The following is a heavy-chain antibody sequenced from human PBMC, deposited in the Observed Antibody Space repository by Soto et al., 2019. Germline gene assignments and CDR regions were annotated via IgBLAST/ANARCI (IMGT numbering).Heavy chain of an antibody. CDR1: GYSYESYG. V-gene: IGHV1-18*01. CDR3: ARGVYYDGSGSRNYHFPGSAF. Sequence: GASVKLTCKASGYSYESYGIRWVRQAHGQGLEWLGWISPYNDDTKYAQRLQGRVTMSTDTSSRTAYMHLRSLRSDDTAVYFCARGVYYDGSGSRNYHFPGSAFRGKGTTDPVSS. D-gene: IGHD3-22*01. CDR2: ISPYNDDT. J-gene: IGHJ6*04.